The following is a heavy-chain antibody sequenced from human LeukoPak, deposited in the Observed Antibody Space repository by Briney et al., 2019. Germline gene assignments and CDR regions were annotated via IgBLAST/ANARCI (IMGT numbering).Heavy chain of an antibody. V-gene: IGHV3-23*01. D-gene: IGHD2-15*01. CDR1: GFIFSNYA. J-gene: IGHJ4*02. CDR2: ISGSDDNT. CDR3: AKSRSGVSSCYNY. Sequence: AGGSLRLSCAASGFIFSNYAMSWVRQAPGKGLEWVSAISGSDDNTYYADSVRGRFTISRDNSKNTLYLQMNSLRAEDTAIYSCAKSRSGVSSCYNYWGQGTLVTVSS.